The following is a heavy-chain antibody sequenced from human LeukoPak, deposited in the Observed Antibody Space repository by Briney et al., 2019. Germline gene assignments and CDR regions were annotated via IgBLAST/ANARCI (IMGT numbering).Heavy chain of an antibody. CDR2: INPNIGGT. Sequence: GASVKVSCKTSGYTFTGYYIHWVRRAPGQGLELMGWINPNIGGTKFAQKFKSRVAMIRDTPITTAYMEVSSLRSDDTAVYYCARGPPYYDYFDSWGQGTLVTVSS. V-gene: IGHV1-2*02. D-gene: IGHD3-22*01. CDR3: ARGPPYYDYFDS. J-gene: IGHJ4*02. CDR1: GYTFTGYY.